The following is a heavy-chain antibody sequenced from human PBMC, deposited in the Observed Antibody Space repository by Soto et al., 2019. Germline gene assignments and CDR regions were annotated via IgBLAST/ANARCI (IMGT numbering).Heavy chain of an antibody. CDR2: ISAYNGNT. J-gene: IGHJ5*02. CDR3: ARDAPLYGSGSYYPGAVWFDP. Sequence: ASVKVSCKASGYTFTSYCISWVRQAPGQGLEWMGWISAYNGNTNYAQKLQGRVTMTTDTSTSTAYMELRSLRSGDTAVYYCARDAPLYGSGSYYPGAVWFDPWGQGTLVTVSS. CDR1: GYTFTSYC. V-gene: IGHV1-18*01. D-gene: IGHD3-10*01.